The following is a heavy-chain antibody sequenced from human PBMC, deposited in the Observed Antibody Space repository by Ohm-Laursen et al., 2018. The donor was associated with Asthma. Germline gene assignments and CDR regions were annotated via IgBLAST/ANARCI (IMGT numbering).Heavy chain of an antibody. D-gene: IGHD6-19*01. J-gene: IGHJ4*02. V-gene: IGHV3-30*04. Sequence: SLRLSCAASGFTFSSYAMHWVRQAPGKGLEWVSLISYDGRNDYYADSVKGRFTISRDNSKNTLYLQMNSLRAEDTAVYYCARDSSGIDYWGQGTLVTVSS. CDR3: ARDSSGIDY. CDR1: GFTFSSYA. CDR2: ISYDGRND.